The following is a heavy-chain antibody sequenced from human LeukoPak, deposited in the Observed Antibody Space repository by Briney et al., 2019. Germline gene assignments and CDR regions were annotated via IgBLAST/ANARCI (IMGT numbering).Heavy chain of an antibody. D-gene: IGHD3-10*01. CDR1: GGSFSGYY. CDR3: ARVSLRMVRGVVDY. Sequence: PSETLSLTCAVYGGSFSGYYWSWIRQPPGKGLEWIVEINLSVSTNYNPSLKSRGTISVDTSKKQFSLNVSLLTATQTAVYYCARVSLRMVRGVVDYWGQGTLVTVSS. CDR2: INLSVST. V-gene: IGHV4-34*01. J-gene: IGHJ4*02.